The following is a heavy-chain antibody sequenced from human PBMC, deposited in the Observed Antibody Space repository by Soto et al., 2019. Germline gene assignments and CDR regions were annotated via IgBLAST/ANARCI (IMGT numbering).Heavy chain of an antibody. Sequence: PGGSLRLSCAASGFTFSSYAMSWVRQAPGKGLEWVSAISGSGGSTYYADSVKGRFTISRDNSKNTLYLKMNSLRAEDTAVYYCAKSNSGSYLTIDYWGQGTLVTVSS. CDR3: AKSNSGSYLTIDY. D-gene: IGHD3-10*01. CDR1: GFTFSSYA. J-gene: IGHJ4*02. CDR2: ISGSGGST. V-gene: IGHV3-23*01.